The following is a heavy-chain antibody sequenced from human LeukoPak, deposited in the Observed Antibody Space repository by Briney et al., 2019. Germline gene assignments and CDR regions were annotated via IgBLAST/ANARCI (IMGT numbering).Heavy chain of an antibody. D-gene: IGHD2-15*01. CDR2: ISKNGGYT. CDR1: GFTFSSSA. CDR3: AKQLGYCSDGSCYFPY. J-gene: IGHJ4*02. Sequence: DPGGSLRLSCAASGFTFSSSAMSWVRQAPGKGLEWVSAISKNGGYTYYADSVQGRFTISRDNSKSTLCLQMNSLRAEDTAVYYCAKQLGYCSDGSCYFPYWGQGTLVTVSS. V-gene: IGHV3-23*01.